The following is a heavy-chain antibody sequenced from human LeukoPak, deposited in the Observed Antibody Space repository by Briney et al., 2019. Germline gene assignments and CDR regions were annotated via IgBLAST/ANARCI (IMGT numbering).Heavy chain of an antibody. CDR1: GYTFTSYD. V-gene: IGHV1-8*01. J-gene: IGHJ6*02. Sequence: GASVKVSCKASGYTFTSYDINWVRQATGQGLEWMGWMNPNSGNTGYAQKFQGRVTMTRNTSISTAYMELSSLRSEDTAVYYCASGYCGSTSRYYDYGMDVWGQGTTVTVSS. D-gene: IGHD2-2*01. CDR2: MNPNSGNT. CDR3: ASGYCGSTSRYYDYGMDV.